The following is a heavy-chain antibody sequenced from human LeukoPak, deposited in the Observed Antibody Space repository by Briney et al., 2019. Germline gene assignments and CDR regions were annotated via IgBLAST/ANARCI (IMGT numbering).Heavy chain of an antibody. CDR3: ARSDGGFDP. Sequence: PSETLSLTCTVSGGSISSYYWSWIRQPPGKGLEWIGHMYYSGITKYNPSLKSRVTISVDTSKNQFSLKLSSVTAADTAVYYCARSDGGFDPWGQGTLVTVSS. J-gene: IGHJ5*02. CDR2: MYYSGIT. CDR1: GGSISSYY. V-gene: IGHV4-59*01. D-gene: IGHD2-21*02.